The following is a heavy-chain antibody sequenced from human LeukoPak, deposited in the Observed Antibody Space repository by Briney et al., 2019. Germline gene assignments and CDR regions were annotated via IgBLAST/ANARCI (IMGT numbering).Heavy chain of an antibody. CDR3: AKDGGMYGDYPFDY. CDR2: ISYDGSNK. J-gene: IGHJ4*02. CDR1: GFTFSTYG. Sequence: PGGSLRLSCAASGFTFSTYGMHWVRQAPGKGLEWVAVISYDGSNKYYADSVKGRFTISRDNSKNTLYLQMNSLRAEDTAVYYCAKDGGMYGDYPFDYWGQGTLVTVSS. D-gene: IGHD4-17*01. V-gene: IGHV3-30*18.